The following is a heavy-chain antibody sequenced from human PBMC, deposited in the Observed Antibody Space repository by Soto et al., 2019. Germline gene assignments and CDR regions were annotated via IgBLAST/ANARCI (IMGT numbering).Heavy chain of an antibody. D-gene: IGHD1-26*01. Sequence: QLQLQESGPGLVKPSETLSLTCTVSGGSISSSSYYWGWIRQPPGKGLEWIGSIYYSGSTYYNPSLKSRVTISVDTSKNQFSLTLSSVTAADTAVYYCARIGSYYLAMNFDYWGQGTLVTVSS. J-gene: IGHJ4*02. CDR1: GGSISSSSYY. CDR3: ARIGSYYLAMNFDY. V-gene: IGHV4-39*01. CDR2: IYYSGST.